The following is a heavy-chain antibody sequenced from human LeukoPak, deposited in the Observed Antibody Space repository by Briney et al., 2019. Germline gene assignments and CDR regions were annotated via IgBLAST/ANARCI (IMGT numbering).Heavy chain of an antibody. CDR1: GGSISSSSYY. J-gene: IGHJ3*02. CDR3: ARQSGYYDSSNAFDI. Sequence: SSETLSLTCTVSGGSISSSSYYWGWIRQPPGKGLEWIGTIFYGGSTYHNPSLKSRVTISIDTSNNQFSLKLISVTAADTAMYYCARQSGYYDSSNAFDIWGQGTMVIVSS. V-gene: IGHV4-39*01. CDR2: IFYGGST. D-gene: IGHD3-22*01.